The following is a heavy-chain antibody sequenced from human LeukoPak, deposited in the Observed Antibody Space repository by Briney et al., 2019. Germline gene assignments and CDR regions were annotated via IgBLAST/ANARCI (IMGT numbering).Heavy chain of an antibody. Sequence: PSETLSLTCTFSGSSISTSYWSWIRQPPGKGLEWIAFISYSGYTNYNPYLKSRVTISIDTSKNQFSLKLSSVTAADTAVYYCARARSDSGRFDSWGQGTLVTVSS. CDR1: GSSISTSY. V-gene: IGHV4-59*01. D-gene: IGHD1-26*01. J-gene: IGHJ4*02. CDR2: ISYSGYT. CDR3: ARARSDSGRFDS.